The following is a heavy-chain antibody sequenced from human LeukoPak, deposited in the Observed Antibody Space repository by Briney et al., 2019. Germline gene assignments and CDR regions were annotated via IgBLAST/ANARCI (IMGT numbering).Heavy chain of an antibody. CDR1: GGSFSGYY. CDR3: TRDKYYYDSSGSLRFDY. CDR2: INHSGST. J-gene: IGHJ4*02. V-gene: IGHV4-34*01. Sequence: TSETLSLTCAVYGGSFSGYYWSWIRQPPGKGLEWIGEINHSGSTNHNPSLKSRVTMSVDTSKNQFSLKLSSVTAADTAVYYCTRDKYYYDSSGSLRFDYWGQGTLVTVSS. D-gene: IGHD3-22*01.